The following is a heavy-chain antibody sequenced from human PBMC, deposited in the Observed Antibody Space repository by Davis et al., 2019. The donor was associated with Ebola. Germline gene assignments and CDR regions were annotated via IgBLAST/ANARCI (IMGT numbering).Heavy chain of an antibody. CDR1: GFTFSDYY. J-gene: IGHJ5*02. D-gene: IGHD1-26*01. CDR3: ARTSVGAILFDP. V-gene: IGHV3-11*06. Sequence: PGGSLRLSCAASGFTFSDYYMSWIRQAPGKGLEWVSYISSSSSYTNYADSVKGRFTISRDNAKNSLYLQMNSLRDEDTAVYYCARTSVGAILFDPWGQGTLVTVSS. CDR2: ISSSSSYT.